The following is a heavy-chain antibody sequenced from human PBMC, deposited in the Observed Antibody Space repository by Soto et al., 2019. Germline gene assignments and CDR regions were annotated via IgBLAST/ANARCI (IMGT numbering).Heavy chain of an antibody. CDR1: GFTFARYS. CDR2: ISSTTNYI. CDR3: ARESEDLTSNFDY. Sequence: GGSLRLSCAASGFTFARYSMNWVRQAPGKGLEWVSSISSTTNYIYYGDSMKGRFTISRDNAKNSLYLEMNSLRAEDTAVYYCARESEDLTSNFDYWGQGTTVTVSS. V-gene: IGHV3-21*06. J-gene: IGHJ4*03.